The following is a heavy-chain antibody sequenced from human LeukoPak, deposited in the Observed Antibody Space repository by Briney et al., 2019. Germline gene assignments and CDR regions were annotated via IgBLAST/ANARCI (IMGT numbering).Heavy chain of an antibody. D-gene: IGHD6-19*01. J-gene: IGHJ6*03. CDR2: ISTYNANT. V-gene: IGHV1-18*01. CDR3: ARDAGSGRVASGGWHAPSGYYYMDV. Sequence: ASVKLSCKASGYTFTSYAISWARQAPGQGLEWMGWISTYNANTNYAQKLQGRVTMTTDTSTSTAYMEVRSLRSDDTAVYYCARDAGSGRVASGGWHAPSGYYYMDVWGKGTTVTVSS. CDR1: GYTFTSYA.